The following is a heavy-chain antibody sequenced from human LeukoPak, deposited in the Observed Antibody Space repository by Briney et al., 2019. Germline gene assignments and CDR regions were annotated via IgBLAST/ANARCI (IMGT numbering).Heavy chain of an antibody. J-gene: IGHJ3*02. V-gene: IGHV3-23*01. D-gene: IGHD4/OR15-4a*01. CDR2: ISGSGAST. CDR3: ANNPRLWAFDI. Sequence: SRGSLRLSCAASGFTFSSYAMSWVRQAPGKGLEWVSAISGSGASTYYADSVKGRFTISRDNSKNTLYLQMNSLRAEDTAVYYCANNPRLWAFDIWGQGTMVTVSS. CDR1: GFTFSSYA.